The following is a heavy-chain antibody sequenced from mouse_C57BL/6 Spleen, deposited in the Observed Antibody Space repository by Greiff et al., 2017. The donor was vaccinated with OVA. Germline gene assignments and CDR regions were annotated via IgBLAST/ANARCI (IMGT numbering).Heavy chain of an antibody. V-gene: IGHV5-4*01. CDR1: GFTFSSYA. CDR2: ISDGGSYT. CDR3: AREGWYFDG. Sequence: EVKLVESGGGLVKPGGSLKLSCAASGFTFSSYAMSWVRQTPEKRLEWVATISDGGSYTYYPDNVKGRFTISRDNAKNNLYLQMSHLKSEDTAMYYCAREGWYFDGWGTGTTVTVSS. J-gene: IGHJ1*03.